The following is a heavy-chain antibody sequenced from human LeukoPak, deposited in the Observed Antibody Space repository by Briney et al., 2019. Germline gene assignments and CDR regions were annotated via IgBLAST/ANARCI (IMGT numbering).Heavy chain of an antibody. V-gene: IGHV1-2*02. CDR2: INPNSGGT. Sequence: ASVKVSCKASGYTFTGYYMHWVRQAPGQGLEWMGWINPNSGGTNYAQKFQGRVTMTRDTSISTAYMELSSLRSEDTAVYYCAKDGSVGATIDYWGQGTLVTVSS. CDR3: AKDGSVGATIDY. CDR1: GYTFTGYY. D-gene: IGHD1-26*01. J-gene: IGHJ4*02.